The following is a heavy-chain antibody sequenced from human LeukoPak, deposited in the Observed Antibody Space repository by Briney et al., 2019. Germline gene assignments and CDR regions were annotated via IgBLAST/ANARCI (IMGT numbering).Heavy chain of an antibody. D-gene: IGHD2-21*01. Sequence: SETLSLTCTVSGGSISSSSYYWGWIRQPPGKGLEWIGSIYYSGSTYYNPSLKSRVTISVDTSKNQFSLKLSSVTAADTAVYYCARQRGVDDYWGQGTLVTVSS. CDR2: IYYSGST. J-gene: IGHJ4*02. CDR3: ARQRGVDDY. CDR1: GGSISSSSYY. V-gene: IGHV4-39*01.